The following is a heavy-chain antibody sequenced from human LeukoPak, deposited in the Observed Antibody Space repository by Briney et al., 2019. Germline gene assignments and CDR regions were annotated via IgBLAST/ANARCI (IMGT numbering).Heavy chain of an antibody. CDR3: AKRDYGDYEVPFDY. CDR1: GFTFSSYA. Sequence: GGSLRLSCAASGFTFSSYAMSWVRQAPGKGLEWVSAISGSGGSTYYADSVKGRFTISRDNSKNTLHLQMNSLRAEDTAVYYCAKRDYGDYEVPFDYWGQGTLVTVSS. J-gene: IGHJ4*02. V-gene: IGHV3-23*01. D-gene: IGHD4-17*01. CDR2: ISGSGGST.